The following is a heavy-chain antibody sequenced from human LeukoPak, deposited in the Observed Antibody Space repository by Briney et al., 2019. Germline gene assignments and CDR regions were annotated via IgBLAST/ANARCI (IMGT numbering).Heavy chain of an antibody. CDR1: GFTFSSYA. J-gene: IGHJ4*02. CDR3: ARDPPRGFGCSWYGVDY. CDR2: ISYDGSNK. Sequence: GGSLRLSCAASGFTFSSYAMHWVRQAPGKGLEWVAVISYDGSNKYYADSVKGRFTISRDNSKNTLYLQMNSLRAEDTAVYYCARDPPRGFGCSWYGVDYWGQGTLVTVSS. D-gene: IGHD6-13*01. V-gene: IGHV3-30-3*01.